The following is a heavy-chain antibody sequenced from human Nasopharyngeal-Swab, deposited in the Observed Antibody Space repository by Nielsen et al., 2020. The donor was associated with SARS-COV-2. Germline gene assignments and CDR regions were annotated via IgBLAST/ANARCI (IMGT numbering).Heavy chain of an antibody. Sequence: WVRQAPGQGLEGMGRIIPILGIANYAQKFQGRVTITADKSTSTAYMELSSLRSEDTAVYYCATSSGYIVVVPAAIRRYYGMDVWGQGTTVTVSS. CDR3: ATSSGYIVVVPAAIRRYYGMDV. D-gene: IGHD2-2*01. J-gene: IGHJ6*02. CDR2: IIPILGIA. V-gene: IGHV1-69*02.